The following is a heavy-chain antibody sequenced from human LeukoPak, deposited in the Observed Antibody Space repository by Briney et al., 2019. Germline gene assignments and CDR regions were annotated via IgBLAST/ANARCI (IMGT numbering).Heavy chain of an antibody. CDR1: GYSFTSYW. V-gene: IGHV5-51*03. J-gene: IGHJ4*02. Sequence: KPGESLKISCKVSGYSFTSYWIGWVRQMPGKGLEWMGIIYPGDSDTRYSPSFQGQVTISAGKSISTAYLQWSSLKASDTAMYYCARAGKVVPAANMVWGQGTLVTVSS. CDR2: IYPGDSDT. D-gene: IGHD2-2*01. CDR3: ARAGKVVPAANMV.